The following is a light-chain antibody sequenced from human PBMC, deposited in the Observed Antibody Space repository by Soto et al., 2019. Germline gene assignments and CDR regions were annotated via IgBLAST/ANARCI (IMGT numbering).Light chain of an antibody. J-gene: IGKJ1*01. V-gene: IGKV1-13*02. CDR2: DAS. Sequence: ANQLTQSPSSLSASVGDRVSITFRASQAISSALAWYQQKPGKPPKLLIYDASTLQSGVPSRFSGTASGTDFTLTINSLQPDDFATYYCQQYNSLWTFGQGTKVDIK. CDR1: QAISSA. CDR3: QQYNSLWT.